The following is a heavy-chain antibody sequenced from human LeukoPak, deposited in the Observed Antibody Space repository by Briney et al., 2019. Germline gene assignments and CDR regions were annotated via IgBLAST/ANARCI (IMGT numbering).Heavy chain of an antibody. D-gene: IGHD3-22*01. V-gene: IGHV1-46*01. CDR2: INPSGGST. CDR1: GYTFTSYY. CDR3: ARDGQWYYYDSSGYSPDDY. J-gene: IGHJ4*02. Sequence: ASVKVSCKASGYTFTSYYMHWVRQAPGQGLEWMGIINPSGGSTSCAQKFQGRVTMTRDTSTSTVYMELSSLRSEDTAVYYCARDGQWYYYDSSGYSPDDYWGQGTLVTVSS.